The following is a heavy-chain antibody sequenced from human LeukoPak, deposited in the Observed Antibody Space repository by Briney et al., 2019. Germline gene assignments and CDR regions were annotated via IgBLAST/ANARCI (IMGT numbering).Heavy chain of an antibody. D-gene: IGHD2-2*01. CDR3: AKDSYSYCSSTSCYFGYFDY. J-gene: IGHJ4*02. V-gene: IGHV3-23*01. CDR2: TSGSGGST. Sequence: GGSLRLSCAASGFTFSSYAMSWVRQAPGKGLEWVSSTSGSGGSTYYADSVKGRFTISRDNSKNTLYLQMNSLRAEDTAVYYCAKDSYSYCSSTSCYFGYFDYWGQGTLVTVSS. CDR1: GFTFSSYA.